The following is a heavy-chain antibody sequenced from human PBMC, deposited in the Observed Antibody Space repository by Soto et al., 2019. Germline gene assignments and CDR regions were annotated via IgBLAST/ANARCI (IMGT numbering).Heavy chain of an antibody. CDR1: GFSLRTYG. Sequence: PGGSLRLSCAASGFSLRTYGMQWVRRAPGKGLEWVAFIWYDGTKKFYANSVKGRSTISKDNSNNILYLQMSGLRAEDTAVYYCARDVVTAVAGSVNWFDPRGQGTLVTVSS. V-gene: IGHV3-33*01. J-gene: IGHJ5*02. CDR3: ARDVVTAVAGSVNWFDP. D-gene: IGHD6-19*01. CDR2: IWYDGTKK.